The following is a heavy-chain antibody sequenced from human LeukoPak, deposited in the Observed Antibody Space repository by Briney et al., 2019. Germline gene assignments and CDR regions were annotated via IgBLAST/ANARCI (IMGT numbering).Heavy chain of an antibody. D-gene: IGHD4-11*01. CDR1: GGSITNTDCY. J-gene: IGHJ4*02. Sequence: PSEALSLTCTVSGGSITNTDCYWGWIRQPPGKGLEWLASIYYSGSTYYSPSLKSRLTISLDTSKSQFSLKLTSVTAADTAVYYCARQVYGSNWSRHFGSWGQGTLVTVSS. V-gene: IGHV4-39*01. CDR3: ARQVYGSNWSRHFGS. CDR2: IYYSGST.